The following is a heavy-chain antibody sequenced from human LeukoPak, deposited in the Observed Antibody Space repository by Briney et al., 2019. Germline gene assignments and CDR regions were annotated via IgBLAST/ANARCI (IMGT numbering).Heavy chain of an antibody. CDR3: ARGYGSGSYYVF. Sequence: PSETLSLTCAVYGGSFSGYYWSWIRQPPGKGLEWIGEIKHSGSTNYNPSLKSRVTMSVDTSKNQFSLKVRSVTAADTAVYYCARGYGSGSYYVFWGQGTLVTVSS. D-gene: IGHD3-10*01. V-gene: IGHV4-34*01. CDR2: IKHSGST. CDR1: GGSFSGYY. J-gene: IGHJ4*02.